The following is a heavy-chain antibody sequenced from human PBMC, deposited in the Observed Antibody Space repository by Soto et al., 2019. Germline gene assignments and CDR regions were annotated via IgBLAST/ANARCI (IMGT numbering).Heavy chain of an antibody. CDR3: AKDHLAGYCSGGSCYPFDP. D-gene: IGHD2-15*01. J-gene: IGHJ5*02. CDR2: ISGSGGST. CDR1: GLTFSSYA. Sequence: EVQLLESGGGLVQPGGSLRLSCAASGLTFSSYAMSWVRQAPGKGLEWVSAISGSGGSTYYADSVKGRFTISRDNSKNKLYLQMNSLRAEDTAVYYCAKDHLAGYCSGGSCYPFDPWGQGTLVTVFS. V-gene: IGHV3-23*01.